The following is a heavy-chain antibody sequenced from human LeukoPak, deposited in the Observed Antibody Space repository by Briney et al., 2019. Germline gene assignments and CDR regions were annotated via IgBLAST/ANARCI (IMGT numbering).Heavy chain of an antibody. CDR1: GYTFTSHD. J-gene: IGHJ4*02. CDR3: ARVAGNCGVDCYRLLY. Sequence: ASVKVSCKASGYTFTSHDINWVRQATGQGLEWLGWMNPNSGNTGYAQKFQGRVTMTRNTSISTAYMELSNLRSEDTAVYYCARVAGNCGVDCYRLLYWGQGTLVTVSS. D-gene: IGHD2-21*01. CDR2: MNPNSGNT. V-gene: IGHV1-8*01.